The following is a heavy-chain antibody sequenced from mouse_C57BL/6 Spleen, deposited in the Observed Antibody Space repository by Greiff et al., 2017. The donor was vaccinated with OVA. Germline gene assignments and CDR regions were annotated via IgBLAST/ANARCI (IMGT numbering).Heavy chain of an antibody. Sequence: VKLMESGAELARPGASVKLSCKASGYTFTSYGISWVKQRTGQGLEWIGEIYPRSGNTYYNEKFKGKATLTADKSSSTAYMELRSLTSEDSAVYFCARSDDYDGDYAMDYWGQGTSVTVSS. CDR2: IYPRSGNT. CDR3: ARSDDYDGDYAMDY. V-gene: IGHV1-81*01. CDR1: GYTFTSYG. J-gene: IGHJ4*01. D-gene: IGHD2-4*01.